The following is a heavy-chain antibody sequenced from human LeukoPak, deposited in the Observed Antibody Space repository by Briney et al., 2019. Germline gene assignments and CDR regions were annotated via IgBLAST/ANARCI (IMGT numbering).Heavy chain of an antibody. V-gene: IGHV1-8*01. J-gene: IGHJ6*03. Sequence: GASVKVSCKASGYTFTSYDINWVRQATGQGFEWMGWMNPNSGNTGYAQKFQGRVTMTRNTSISTAYMELSSLRSEDTAVYYCARRPSFPTYYYMDVWGKGTTVTVSS. CDR1: GYTFTSYD. CDR3: ARRPSFPTYYYMDV. CDR2: MNPNSGNT.